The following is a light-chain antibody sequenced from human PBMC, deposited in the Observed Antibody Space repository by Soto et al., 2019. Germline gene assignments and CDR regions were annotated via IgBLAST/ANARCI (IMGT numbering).Light chain of an antibody. Sequence: DVVMTQSPLSLPVTLGQPSSISCRSNRSLVHSDGIGYFSWFQQRPGRSPRRLIYKVSNRDSGVPARFSGSGSGTDFALKISRVEAEDVGVYYCMQGTHWPITFGQGTRLEIK. V-gene: IGKV2-30*02. CDR3: MQGTHWPIT. CDR2: KVS. J-gene: IGKJ5*01. CDR1: RSLVHSDGIGY.